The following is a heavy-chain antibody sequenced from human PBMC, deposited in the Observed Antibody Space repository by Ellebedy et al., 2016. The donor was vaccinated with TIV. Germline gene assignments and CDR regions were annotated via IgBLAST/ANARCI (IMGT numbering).Heavy chain of an antibody. CDR2: ICNDGSST. CDR1: GFTFSNYW. D-gene: IGHD3-16*01. V-gene: IGHV3-74*01. J-gene: IGHJ4*02. CDR3: VRDGSYDYGDY. Sequence: GESLKISCAASGFTFSNYWMHWVRQAPGKGLVWVSRICNDGSSTSYADSVKGRFTISRDNPKNTVYLQMNSLRVEDTAVYYRVRDGSYDYGDYWGQGTVVTVSS.